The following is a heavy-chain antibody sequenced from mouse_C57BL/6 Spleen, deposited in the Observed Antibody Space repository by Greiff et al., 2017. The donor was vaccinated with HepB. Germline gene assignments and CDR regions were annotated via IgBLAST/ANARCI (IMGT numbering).Heavy chain of an antibody. Sequence: VQLQQSGAELVKPGASVKLSCTASGFNIKDYYMHWVKQRTEQGLEWIGRIDPEDGETKYAPKFPGKATITADTSSNTAYLQLSSLTSEDTAVYYCARYGTTVVDRYFDYWGQGTTLTVSS. CDR2: IDPEDGET. CDR1: GFNIKDYY. CDR3: ARYGTTVVDRYFDY. V-gene: IGHV14-2*01. D-gene: IGHD1-1*01. J-gene: IGHJ2*01.